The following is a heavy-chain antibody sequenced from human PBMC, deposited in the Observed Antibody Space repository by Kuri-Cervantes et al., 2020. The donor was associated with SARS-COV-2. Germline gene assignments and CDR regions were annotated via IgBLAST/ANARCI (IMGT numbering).Heavy chain of an antibody. CDR3: SRTYDSSGSLYYYYYMDV. J-gene: IGHJ6*03. D-gene: IGHD3-22*01. CDR1: GFTFSSYS. V-gene: IGHV3-48*01. CDR2: ISSSSSTT. Sequence: GESLKISCAASGFTFSSYSMNWVRQAPGKGPEWVSYISSSSSTTYYADSVKGRFTISRDNAKNSLYLQMNSLRAEDTAVYYCSRTYDSSGSLYYYYYMDVWGKGTTVTVSS.